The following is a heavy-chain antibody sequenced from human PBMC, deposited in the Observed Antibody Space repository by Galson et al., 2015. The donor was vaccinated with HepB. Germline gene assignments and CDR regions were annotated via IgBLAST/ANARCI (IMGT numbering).Heavy chain of an antibody. CDR3: ARDPPSYYYDSSGVSDY. V-gene: IGHV3-66*02. CDR2: IYSGGST. CDR1: GSTVSSNY. D-gene: IGHD3-22*01. Sequence: SLRLSCAASGSTVSSNYMSWVRQAPGKGLEWVSVIYSGGSTYYADSVKGRFTISRDNSKNTLYLQMNSLRAEDTAVYYCARDPPSYYYDSSGVSDYWGQGTLVTVSS. J-gene: IGHJ4*02.